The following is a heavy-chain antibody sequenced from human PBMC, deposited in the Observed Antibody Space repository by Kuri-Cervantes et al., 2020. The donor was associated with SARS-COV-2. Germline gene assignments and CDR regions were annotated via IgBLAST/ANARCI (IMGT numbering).Heavy chain of an antibody. CDR1: GGSISSGGYS. D-gene: IGHD2-2*01. CDR3: ARELVVPAATGYYYYGMDV. CDR2: IYHSGST. Sequence: LRLSCAVSGGSISSGGYSWSWIRQPPGKGLEWIGYIYHSGSTYYNPSLKSRVTISVDRSKSQFSLKLSSVTAADTAVYYCARELVVPAATGYYYYGMDVWGQGTTVTVSS. V-gene: IGHV4-30-2*01. J-gene: IGHJ6*02.